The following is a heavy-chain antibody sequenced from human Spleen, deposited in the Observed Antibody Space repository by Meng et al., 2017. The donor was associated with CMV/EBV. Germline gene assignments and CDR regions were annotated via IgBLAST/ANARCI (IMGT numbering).Heavy chain of an antibody. CDR3: AEGTGWNALDY. CDR2: INTNSGGT. J-gene: IGHJ4*02. Sequence: SCQTSGYTFSIYSLPWVRQAPGQGPEWMRIINTNSGGTGYAQEFQGRVTMTRETSTRTVYMELSSLRPEDTAVYYCAEGTGWNALDYWGQGTLVTVSS. D-gene: IGHD2-2*01. V-gene: IGHV1-46*01. CDR1: GYTFSIYS.